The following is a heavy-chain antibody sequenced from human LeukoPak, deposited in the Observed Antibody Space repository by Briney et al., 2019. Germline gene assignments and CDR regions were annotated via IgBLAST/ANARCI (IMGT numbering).Heavy chain of an antibody. D-gene: IGHD4-17*01. CDR2: INPNSGGT. V-gene: IGHV1-2*06. CDR1: GYTFTGYY. CDR3: ARADYGDYVWFDS. Sequence: GASVKVSCKASGYTFTGYYMHWVRQAPGQGLEWMGRINPNSGGTNYAQKFQGRVTMTRDTSISTAYMELSRLRSDDTAVYYCARADYGDYVWFDSWGQGTLVTVSS. J-gene: IGHJ5*01.